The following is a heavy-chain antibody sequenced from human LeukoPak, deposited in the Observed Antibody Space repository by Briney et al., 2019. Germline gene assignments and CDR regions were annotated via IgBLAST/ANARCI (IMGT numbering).Heavy chain of an antibody. J-gene: IGHJ4*02. V-gene: IGHV3-9*01. D-gene: IGHD3-9*01. CDR1: GFTFDDYA. CDR2: ISWNSGSI. Sequence: GGSLRLSCAASGFTFDDYAMHWVRQAPGKGLEWVSGISWNSGSIGYADSVKGRFTISRDNAKNSLYLQMNSLRAEDTALYYCAKGPYYDILTCYSDYWGQGTLVTVSS. CDR3: AKGPYYDILTCYSDY.